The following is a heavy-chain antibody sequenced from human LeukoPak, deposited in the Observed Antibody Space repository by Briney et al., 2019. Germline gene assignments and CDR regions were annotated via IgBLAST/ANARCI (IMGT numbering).Heavy chain of an antibody. Sequence: PSQTLSLTCTVSGGSISSGSYFWSWIRQPAGKGLEWIGRIYTSGSTNYNPSLKSRVTISVDTSKNQFSLKLSSVTAADTAVYYCARVVITLYYYYMDVWGKGTTVTVSS. CDR2: IYTSGST. D-gene: IGHD3-22*01. J-gene: IGHJ6*03. V-gene: IGHV4-61*02. CDR3: ARVVITLYYYYMDV. CDR1: GGSISSGSYF.